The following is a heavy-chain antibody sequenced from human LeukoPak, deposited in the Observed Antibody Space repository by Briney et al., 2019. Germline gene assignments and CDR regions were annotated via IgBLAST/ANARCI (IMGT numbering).Heavy chain of an antibody. J-gene: IGHJ3*01. CDR2: SHHSGSI. CDR1: GYSISSGYY. D-gene: IGHD3-22*01. V-gene: IGHV4-38-2*02. Sequence: SETLSLTCTVSGYSISSGYYRGWIRQSPGKGLEWIATSHHSGSIYHLPSPKSRVTLSVDTSKNQFFLKLYSVYAAETAVYYCARMGVSYYYDSSTYYPLAFDVWGQGTVVTVHS. CDR3: ARMGVSYYYDSSTYYPLAFDV.